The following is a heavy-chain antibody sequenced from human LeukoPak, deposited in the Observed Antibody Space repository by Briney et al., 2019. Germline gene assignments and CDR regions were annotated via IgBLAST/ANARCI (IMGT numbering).Heavy chain of an antibody. CDR2: INHDGSEV. V-gene: IGHV3-7*05. J-gene: IGHJ4*02. Sequence: GGSLRLSCAASEFTFTSYWMSWVRQAPGKGLEWLANINHDGSEVYYVDSVKGRFTISRDNSENTLSLQMYSLRAEDTAVYYCAKDRGGSYFDFDFWGRGTLVTVSS. CDR1: EFTFTSYW. CDR3: AKDRGGSYFDFDF. D-gene: IGHD1-26*01.